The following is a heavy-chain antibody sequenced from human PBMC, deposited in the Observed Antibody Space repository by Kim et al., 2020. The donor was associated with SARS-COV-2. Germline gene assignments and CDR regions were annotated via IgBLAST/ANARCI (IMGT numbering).Heavy chain of an antibody. CDR1: GGSISSSSYY. CDR2: IYYSGST. CDR3: ARPGYCSSTSCYIDY. J-gene: IGHJ4*02. V-gene: IGHV4-39*01. D-gene: IGHD2-2*02. Sequence: SETLSLTCTVSGGSISSSSYYWGWIRQPPGKGLEWIGSIYYSGSTYYNPSLKSRVTISVDTSKNQFSLNLSSVTAADTAVYYCARPGYCSSTSCYIDYWGQGTLVTVSS.